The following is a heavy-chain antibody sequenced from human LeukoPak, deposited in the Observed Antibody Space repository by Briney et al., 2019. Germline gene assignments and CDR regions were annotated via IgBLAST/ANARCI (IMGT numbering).Heavy chain of an antibody. D-gene: IGHD3-3*01. CDR1: GGSFSGYY. CDR2: INHSGST. J-gene: IGHJ4*02. V-gene: IGHV4-34*01. Sequence: SQTLSLTCAVYGGSFSGYYWSWIRQPPGKGLEWIGEINHSGSTNYNPSLKSRVTISVDTSKNQFSLKLSSVTAADTAVYYCARGPSYDFWSGYYTGIGYWGQGTLVTVSS. CDR3: ARGPSYDFWSGYYTGIGY.